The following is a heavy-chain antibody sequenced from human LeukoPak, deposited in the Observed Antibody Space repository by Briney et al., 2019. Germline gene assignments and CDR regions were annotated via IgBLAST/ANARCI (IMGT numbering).Heavy chain of an antibody. CDR1: GASISSGDDY. D-gene: IGHD3-10*01. CDR2: IYYCGST. V-gene: IGHV4-30-4*01. CDR3: AREYYYGSGSARAFDL. Sequence: SQTLSLTCTVSGASISSGDDYWSWIRQPPGKGLEWIGYIYYCGSTYYNPSLKSRVTISLDTSKNQFSLKLNSVTAADTAVYYCAREYYYGSGSARAFDLWGRGTLVTVSS. J-gene: IGHJ4*02.